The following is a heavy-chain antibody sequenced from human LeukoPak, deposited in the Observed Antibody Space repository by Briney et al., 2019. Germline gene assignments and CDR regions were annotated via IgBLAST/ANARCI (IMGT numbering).Heavy chain of an antibody. J-gene: IGHJ4*02. CDR2: INPNTGGT. D-gene: IGHD2-15*01. CDR3: ARGYCVGGSCYNLFDY. CDR1: GYTFTGYY. V-gene: IGHV1-2*02. Sequence: ASVKVSCKTSGYTFTGYYMHWVRQGPGQGLEWMGWINPNTGGTNYAQKFQGRVTMTRDTSISTAYMDLSRLRSDDTAVYYCARGYCVGGSCYNLFDYWGQGTLVTVSS.